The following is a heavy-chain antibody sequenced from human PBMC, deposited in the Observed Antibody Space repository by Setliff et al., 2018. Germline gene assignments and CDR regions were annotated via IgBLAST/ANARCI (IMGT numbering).Heavy chain of an antibody. D-gene: IGHD5-18*01. CDR2: TIPIFGTT. Sequence: GASVKVSCKASGGTFSSYGISWVRQAPGQGLEWMGGTIPIFGTTNYAQKFQGRVTIITDESTSTAYMELSSLTSADTAVYYCAREGVDTRSSTDYRYYVDVWGKGTTVTVSS. J-gene: IGHJ6*03. V-gene: IGHV1-69*05. CDR1: GGTFSSYG. CDR3: AREGVDTRSSTDYRYYVDV.